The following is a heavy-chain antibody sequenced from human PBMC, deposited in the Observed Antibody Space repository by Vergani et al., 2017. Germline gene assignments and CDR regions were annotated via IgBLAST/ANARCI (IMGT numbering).Heavy chain of an antibody. CDR1: GGSISSGSYY. CDR2: IYTSGST. CDR3: ARIRSSGWSYYYGMDV. J-gene: IGHJ6*02. D-gene: IGHD6-19*01. Sequence: QVQLQESGPGLVKPSQTLSLTCTVSGGSISSGSYYWSWIRQPAGKGLEWIGRIYTSGSTNYNPSLKSRVTISVDTSKNQFSLKLSSVTAADTAVYYCARIRSSGWSYYYGMDVWGQGTTVTVSS. V-gene: IGHV4-61*02.